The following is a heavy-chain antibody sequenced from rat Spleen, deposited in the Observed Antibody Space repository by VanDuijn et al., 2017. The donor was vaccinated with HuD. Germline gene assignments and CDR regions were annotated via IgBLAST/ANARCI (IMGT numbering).Heavy chain of an antibody. J-gene: IGHJ2*01. CDR3: ARRYYSGFDF. D-gene: IGHD1-1*01. CDR1: GFTFSDYD. V-gene: IGHV5-25*01. CDR2: ISTSGGST. Sequence: EVQLVESGGGLVQPGRSMKLSCAASGFTFSDYDMAWVRQAPTKGLEWVASISTSGGSTYYRDSVKGRFTVSRDNAENTLQLKMNSLRSEDTATYYCARRYYSGFDFWGQGVMVTVSS.